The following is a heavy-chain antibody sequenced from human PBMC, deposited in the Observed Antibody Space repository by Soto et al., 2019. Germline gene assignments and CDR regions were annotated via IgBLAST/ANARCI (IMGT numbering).Heavy chain of an antibody. Sequence: SETLSLTCIVSGSSISGFYWSWIRQPPGKGLEWIGNIHYSGSTNYNPSRKSRVTISVGMSKNQFSLKVNSVTAADTAVYYCARVGGYYGDYPNFDYWGQGMLVTVSS. CDR3: ARVGGYYGDYPNFDY. J-gene: IGHJ4*02. CDR1: GSSISGFY. V-gene: IGHV4-59*01. D-gene: IGHD4-17*01. CDR2: IHYSGST.